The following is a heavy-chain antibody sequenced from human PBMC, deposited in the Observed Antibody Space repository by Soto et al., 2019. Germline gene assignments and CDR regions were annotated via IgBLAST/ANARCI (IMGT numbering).Heavy chain of an antibody. CDR2: IYYSGST. CDR3: AREGGGSSRDAFDI. V-gene: IGHV4-59*01. J-gene: IGHJ3*02. D-gene: IGHD6-13*01. CDR1: GGSISSYY. Sequence: TLSLTCTVSGGSISSYYWSWIRQPPGKGLEWIGYIYYSGSTNYNPSLKSRVTISVDTSKNQFSLKLSSVTAADTAVYYCAREGGGSSRDAFDIWGQGTMVTVSS.